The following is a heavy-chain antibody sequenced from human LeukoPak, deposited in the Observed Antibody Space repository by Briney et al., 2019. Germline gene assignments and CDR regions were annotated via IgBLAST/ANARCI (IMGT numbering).Heavy chain of an antibody. D-gene: IGHD6-19*01. CDR1: GFTFGDYA. J-gene: IGHJ4*02. CDR3: TRDPLIAVAGTGVDY. Sequence: GGSLRLSCTASGFTFGDYAMSWFRQAPGKGLEWVGFIRSKAYGGTTEYAASVKGRFTISRDDSKSIAYLQMNSLKTEDTAVYYCTRDPLIAVAGTGVDYWGQGTLVTVSS. V-gene: IGHV3-49*03. CDR2: IRSKAYGGTT.